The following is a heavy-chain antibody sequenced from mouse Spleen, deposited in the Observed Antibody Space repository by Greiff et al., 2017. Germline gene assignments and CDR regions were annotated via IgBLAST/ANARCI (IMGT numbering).Heavy chain of an antibody. Sequence: EVKLMESGGGLVQPGGSRKLSCAASGFTFSSFGMHWVRQAPEKGLEWVAYISSGSSTIYYADTVKGRFTISRDNPKNTLFLQMTSLRSEDTAMYYCARKGPITTARFSAMDYWGQGTSVTVSS. D-gene: IGHD1-2*01. CDR2: ISSGSSTI. V-gene: IGHV5-17*02. CDR1: GFTFSSFG. CDR3: ARKGPITTARFSAMDY. J-gene: IGHJ4*01.